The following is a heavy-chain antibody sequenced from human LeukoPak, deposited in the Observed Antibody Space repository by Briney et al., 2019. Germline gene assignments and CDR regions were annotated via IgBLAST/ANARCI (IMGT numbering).Heavy chain of an antibody. CDR1: GFTFSGSA. Sequence: GGSLRLSCAASGFTFSGSAMHWVRQASGKGLEGVGSIRSKANSYATAYAASVKGRFTISRDDSKNTAYLQMNSLKTEDTAVYYCTRPDSGWDYYYYMDVWGKGTTVTVSS. V-gene: IGHV3-73*01. J-gene: IGHJ6*03. CDR2: IRSKANSYAT. D-gene: IGHD6-19*01. CDR3: TRPDSGWDYYYYMDV.